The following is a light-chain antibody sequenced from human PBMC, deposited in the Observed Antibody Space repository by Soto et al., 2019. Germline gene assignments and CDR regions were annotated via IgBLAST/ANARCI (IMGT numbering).Light chain of an antibody. CDR2: GVS. Sequence: EVVLTQSPGTLSLSPGEIATLSCRASHSVSSNFLAWYQQKPGQAPRLLIYGVSSRASGIPDRFFGSGSGTDFTLTINRLEPEDFAVYYCQQYANSPITFGQGTRLEIK. CDR3: QQYANSPIT. CDR1: HSVSSNF. V-gene: IGKV3-20*01. J-gene: IGKJ5*01.